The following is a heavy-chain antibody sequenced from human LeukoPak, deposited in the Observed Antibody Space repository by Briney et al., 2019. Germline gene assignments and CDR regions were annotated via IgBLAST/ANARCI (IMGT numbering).Heavy chain of an antibody. CDR1: GGSLSGSY. CDR3: ARGIESYGDYGY. Sequence: SETLSLTCTVSGGSLSGSYWSWIGQPPGKGLEWIAYMYNSGSTNYNPSLKSRVTISIDTSKNQFSLKLSSLTAADTAIYYCARGIESYGDYGYWGQGILVTVSS. V-gene: IGHV4-59*01. D-gene: IGHD4-17*01. J-gene: IGHJ4*02. CDR2: MYNSGST.